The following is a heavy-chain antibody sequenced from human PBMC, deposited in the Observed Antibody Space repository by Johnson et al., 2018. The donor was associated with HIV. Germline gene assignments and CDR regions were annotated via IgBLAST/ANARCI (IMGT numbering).Heavy chain of an antibody. D-gene: IGHD3-10*01. V-gene: IGHV3-15*05. Sequence: EVQLVESGGGLVKPGGSLRLSCAASGFSFRNAWMSWVRQAPGKGLEWVGRIRSKTDGGTTDYAAPVKGRFTISRDDSKNTLYLHMNSLKIEDTAVYYCTTDGLWFGDPSFDIWGQGTMVTVSS. CDR2: IRSKTDGGTT. CDR3: TTDGLWFGDPSFDI. J-gene: IGHJ3*02. CDR1: GFSFRNAW.